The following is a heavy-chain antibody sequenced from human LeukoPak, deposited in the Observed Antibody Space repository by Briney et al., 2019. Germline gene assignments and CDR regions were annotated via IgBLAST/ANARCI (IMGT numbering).Heavy chain of an antibody. Sequence: GGSLRLSCTASGFTFGDYAMSWVRQAPGKGLEWVGFIRSKAYGGTTEYAASVKGRFTISRDDSKSIAYLQMNSLKTEDTAVYYCTSGTIFGVAEFDYWGQGTLVTVSS. J-gene: IGHJ4*02. V-gene: IGHV3-49*04. CDR3: TSGTIFGVAEFDY. D-gene: IGHD3-3*01. CDR1: GFTFGDYA. CDR2: IRSKAYGGTT.